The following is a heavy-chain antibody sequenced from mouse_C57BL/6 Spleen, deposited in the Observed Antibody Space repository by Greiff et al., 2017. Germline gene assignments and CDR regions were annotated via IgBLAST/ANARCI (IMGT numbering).Heavy chain of an antibody. V-gene: IGHV1-22*01. CDR2: INPNNGGT. D-gene: IGHD1-1*01. CDR1: GYTFTDYN. J-gene: IGHJ4*01. Sequence: EVKLVESGPELVKPGASVKMSCKASGYTFTDYNMHWVKQSHGKSLEWIGYINPNNGGTSYNQKFKGKATLTVNKSSSTAYMELRSLTSEDSAVYYCAGSNYDAMDYWGQGTSVTVSS. CDR3: AGSNYDAMDY.